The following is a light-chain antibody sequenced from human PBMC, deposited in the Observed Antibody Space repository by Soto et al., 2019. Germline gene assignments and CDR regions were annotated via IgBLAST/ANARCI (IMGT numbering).Light chain of an antibody. Sequence: EKVMTQSPATLSVSPGERATLSCRASQNVNTNLAWYQQKPGQAPRLLISGASTRATGIPARFSGSGSGTEFTLSITSLQSEDFAVYYCQQSNDWPLTFGGGTNVEIK. CDR2: GAS. CDR3: QQSNDWPLT. CDR1: QNVNTN. V-gene: IGKV3-15*01. J-gene: IGKJ4*01.